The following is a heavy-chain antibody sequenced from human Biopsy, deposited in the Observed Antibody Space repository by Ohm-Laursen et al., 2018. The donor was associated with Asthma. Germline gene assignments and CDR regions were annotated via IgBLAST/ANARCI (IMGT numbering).Heavy chain of an antibody. CDR1: GASIRSPDHH. CDR2: VFYSGTT. CDR3: ARVASYGDLYFGIDV. V-gene: IGHV4-30-4*01. J-gene: IGHJ6*02. Sequence: TLSLTCTVSGASIRSPDHHWSWIRQSPGKGLEWIGFVFYSGTTHYSRSLERRLYIPIDTARNEFSMSLRSLTAADTAVYFCARVASYGDLYFGIDVWGPGTTASVS. D-gene: IGHD4-17*01.